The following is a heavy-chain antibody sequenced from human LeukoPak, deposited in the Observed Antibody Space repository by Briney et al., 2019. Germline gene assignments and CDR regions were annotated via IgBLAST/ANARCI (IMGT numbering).Heavy chain of an antibody. CDR2: VSAGDGSS. Sequence: GGSLRLSCAASGFTFNTYGMYWVRQAPGKGLEWVSGVSAGDGSSHYADSVKGRFTISRDNAENSLYLQMNSLRDEDTAVYFCVRDRDYAFDFWGQGTMVTVSS. J-gene: IGHJ3*01. CDR1: GFTFNTYG. V-gene: IGHV3-23*01. CDR3: VRDRDYAFDF.